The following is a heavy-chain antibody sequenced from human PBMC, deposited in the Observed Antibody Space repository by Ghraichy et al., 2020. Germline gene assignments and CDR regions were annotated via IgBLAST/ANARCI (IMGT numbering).Heavy chain of an antibody. V-gene: IGHV4-4*02. D-gene: IGHD6-13*01. Sequence: ESLNISCAVSGGSISSSNWWSWVRQPPGKGLEWIGEIYHSGSTNYNPSLKSRVTISVDKSKNQFSLKLSSVTAADTAVYYCARVLQQLGYGMDVWGQGTTVTVSS. CDR1: GGSISSSNW. CDR2: IYHSGST. J-gene: IGHJ6*02. CDR3: ARVLQQLGYGMDV.